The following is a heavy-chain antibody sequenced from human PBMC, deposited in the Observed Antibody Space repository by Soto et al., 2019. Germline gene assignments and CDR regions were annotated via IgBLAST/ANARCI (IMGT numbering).Heavy chain of an antibody. V-gene: IGHV3-30*03. CDR1: GFTFSSYG. D-gene: IGHD4-17*01. CDR2: ISYDGSNK. Sequence: GGSLRLSCAASGFTFSSYGMHWVRQAPGKGLEWVAVISYDGSNKYYADSVKGRFTISRDNSKNTLYLQMNSLRAEDTAVYYCAADDYAFLDVTTRFFQHWGQGTLVTVSS. J-gene: IGHJ1*01. CDR3: AADDYAFLDVTTRFFQH.